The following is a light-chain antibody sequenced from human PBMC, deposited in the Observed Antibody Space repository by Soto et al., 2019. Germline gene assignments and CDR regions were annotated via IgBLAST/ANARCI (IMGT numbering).Light chain of an antibody. J-gene: IGKJ5*01. CDR2: DTS. Sequence: EIVLTQSPATLSLSPGERATLSCRASQSVRSYLAWYQQKPGQAPRLLIYDTSVRATGIPPRFSGSGSETDFTLTVSSLEPEDFAVYYCQQRYNWPPITFGQGIRLEIK. V-gene: IGKV3-11*01. CDR1: QSVRSY. CDR3: QQRYNWPPIT.